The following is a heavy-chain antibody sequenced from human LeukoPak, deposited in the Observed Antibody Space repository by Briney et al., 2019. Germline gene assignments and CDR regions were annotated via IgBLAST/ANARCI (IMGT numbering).Heavy chain of an antibody. D-gene: IGHD3-22*01. V-gene: IGHV4-39*01. CDR3: ARPSYDSSGPISP. J-gene: IGHJ5*02. Sequence: SETLSLTCTVSGGFINTPSYHWGWIRQSPGKGLEWIGSIYYTGSTSSNPSLNSRVTMSVDTSKKQFSLKLNSMTAADTAVYYCARPSYDSSGPISPWGQGTLVTVSS. CDR2: IYYTGST. CDR1: GGFINTPSYH.